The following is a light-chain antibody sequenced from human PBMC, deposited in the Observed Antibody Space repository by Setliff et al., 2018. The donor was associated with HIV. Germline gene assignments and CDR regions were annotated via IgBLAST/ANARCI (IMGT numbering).Light chain of an antibody. CDR2: GAS. CDR1: QSVSTN. V-gene: IGKV3-15*01. Sequence: TIMTQSPGTLSVSPGERATLSCRASQSVSTNLAWYQQKPGQAPRLLIYGASIRATGIPARFSGGGSTTEFTLTITSLQSEDFALYYCQQYNNWPVTFGQGTKVDIK. CDR3: QQYNNWPVT. J-gene: IGKJ1*01.